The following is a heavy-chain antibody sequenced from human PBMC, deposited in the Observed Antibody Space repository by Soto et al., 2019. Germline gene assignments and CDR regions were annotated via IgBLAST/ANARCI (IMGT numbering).Heavy chain of an antibody. CDR1: GGSISSGGYY. D-gene: IGHD2-15*01. CDR3: ARDPPLAGSPDAFDI. J-gene: IGHJ3*02. Sequence: SETLSLTCTVSGGSISSGGYYWSWIRQHPGKGLEWIGYIYYSGSTYYNPSLKSRVTISVETSKNRFSLKLSSVTAADTAVYYCARDPPLAGSPDAFDIWGQGTMVTVSS. V-gene: IGHV4-31*03. CDR2: IYYSGST.